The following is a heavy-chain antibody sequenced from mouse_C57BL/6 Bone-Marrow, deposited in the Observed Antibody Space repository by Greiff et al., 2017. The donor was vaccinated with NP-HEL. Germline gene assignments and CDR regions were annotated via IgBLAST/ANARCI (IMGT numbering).Heavy chain of an antibody. Sequence: DVMLVESGGDLVKPGGSLKLSCAASGFTFSSYGMSWVRQTPDKRLEWVATISSGGSYTYYPDSVKGRFTISRDNAKNTLYLQMSSLKSEDTAMYYCARRYSNLYYAMDYWGQGTSVTVSS. CDR1: GFTFSSYG. D-gene: IGHD2-5*01. J-gene: IGHJ4*01. V-gene: IGHV5-6*02. CDR2: ISSGGSYT. CDR3: ARRYSNLYYAMDY.